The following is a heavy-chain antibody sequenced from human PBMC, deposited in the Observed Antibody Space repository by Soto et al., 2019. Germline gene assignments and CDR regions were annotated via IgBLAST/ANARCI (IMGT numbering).Heavy chain of an antibody. D-gene: IGHD3-3*01. J-gene: IGHJ4*02. CDR3: AHRVLRTVFGLVTTTAIYFDF. Sequence: ESGPTQVKPRQTLTLTCTFSGCSLTTSGVGVGWIRQSPGKAPEWLALIYWDDDKRYSPSLKSRLTITKDTSKNQVVLTMADLDPADTATYYCAHRVLRTVFGLVTTTAIYFDFWGQGTPVAVSS. CDR1: GCSLTTSGVG. V-gene: IGHV2-5*02. CDR2: IYWDDDK.